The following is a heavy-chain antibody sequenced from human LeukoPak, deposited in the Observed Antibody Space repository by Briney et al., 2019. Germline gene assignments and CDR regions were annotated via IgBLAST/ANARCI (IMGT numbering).Heavy chain of an antibody. D-gene: IGHD4-17*01. Sequence: PGGSLRFSGSASGFTFSSYAMHWVRQAPGKGLEYVSAISSNGGSTYYADSVKGRFTISRDNSKNTLYLQMSRLRAEDTAVYYCVTTVTTSYGDYWGQGTLVTVSS. J-gene: IGHJ4*02. V-gene: IGHV3-64D*06. CDR3: VTTVTTSYGDY. CDR1: GFTFSSYA. CDR2: ISSNGGST.